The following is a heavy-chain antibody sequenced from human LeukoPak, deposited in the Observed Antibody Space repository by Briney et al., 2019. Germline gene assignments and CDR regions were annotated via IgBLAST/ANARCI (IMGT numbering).Heavy chain of an antibody. CDR2: IYSGGST. CDR3: ATVPATASPADY. CDR1: GFTVSSNY. Sequence: TGGSLRLSCAASGFTVSSNYMSWVRQAPGKGLEWVSVIYSGGSTYYADSVKGRFTISRDNSKNTLYLQMNSLRAEDTAVYYCATVPATASPADYWGQGTLVTVS. J-gene: IGHJ4*02. V-gene: IGHV3-66*01. D-gene: IGHD2-2*01.